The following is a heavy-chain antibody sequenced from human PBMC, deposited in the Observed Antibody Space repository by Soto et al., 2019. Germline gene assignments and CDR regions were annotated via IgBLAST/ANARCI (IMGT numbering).Heavy chain of an antibody. CDR3: ARGHGRFAH. V-gene: IGHV4-34*01. J-gene: IGHJ4*02. CDR2: INHSGFT. Sequence: QLQLHQSGAGLLKPSETLSLTCDVSGGSFTGYYWSWIRQTPGKGLEWIGEINHSGFTNYNPSLTGRVTISLDTSKSQFSLKLKSLTAADTAFYFCARGHGRFAHWGQGTLVTVSS. CDR1: GGSFTGYY.